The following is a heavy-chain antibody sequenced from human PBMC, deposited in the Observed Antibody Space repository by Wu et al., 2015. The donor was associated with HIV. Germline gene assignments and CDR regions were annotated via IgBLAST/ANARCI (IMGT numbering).Heavy chain of an antibody. CDR3: ARLKYGSGPFGAFDI. CDR2: IIPVLGTT. V-gene: IGHV1-69*13. J-gene: IGHJ3*02. Sequence: QVQLVQSGAEVKKPGSSVKVSCKASGGTFSRYAINWVRQAPGQGLEWMGRIIPVLGTTNYAQKFQGRVTITADESTNTAYMELSSLRSDDTAVYYCARLKYGSGPFGAFDIWGQGTMVIVSS. CDR1: GGTFSRYA. D-gene: IGHD3-10*01.